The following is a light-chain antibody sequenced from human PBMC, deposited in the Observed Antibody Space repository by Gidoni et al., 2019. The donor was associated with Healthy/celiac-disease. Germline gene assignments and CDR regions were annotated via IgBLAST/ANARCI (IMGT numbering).Light chain of an antibody. CDR1: QGISSY. J-gene: IGKJ4*01. Sequence: ALRITQSPSSLSASTGDRVTITCRASQGISSYLAWYQQKPGKAPKLLIYAASTLQSGVPSRFSGSGSGTDFTLTISCLQSEDFATYYCQQYYSYPLTFGGXTKVEIK. CDR3: QQYYSYPLT. V-gene: IGKV1-8*01. CDR2: AAS.